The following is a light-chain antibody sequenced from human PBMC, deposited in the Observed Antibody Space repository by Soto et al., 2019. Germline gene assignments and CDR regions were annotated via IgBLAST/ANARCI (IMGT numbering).Light chain of an antibody. J-gene: IGKJ1*01. Sequence: DIVVTKSPATLSVSLGERATLSCMASQSLXSNLAWYQPKPGQAPRLLSXGPSTRATGIPARFSGSGSGKEFTLTISSLQSEEFAVYFCQQYNNWTTWTFGQGTKVDIK. CDR2: GPS. CDR1: QSLXSN. CDR3: QQYNNWTTWT. V-gene: IGKV3-15*01.